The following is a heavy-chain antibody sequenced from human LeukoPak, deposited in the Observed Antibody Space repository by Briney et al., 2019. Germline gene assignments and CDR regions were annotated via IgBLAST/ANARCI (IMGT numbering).Heavy chain of an antibody. J-gene: IGHJ4*02. CDR3: ARGAFGTSRSQGDY. V-gene: IGHV1-2*02. CDR1: GYTFTGYY. D-gene: IGHD2-2*01. Sequence: GASVKVSYKASGYTFTGYYMHWVRQAPGQGLEWMGWINPNSGGTNYAQKLQGRVTMTRDTSISTAYMELSRLRSDDTAVYYCARGAFGTSRSQGDYWGQGTLVTVSS. CDR2: INPNSGGT.